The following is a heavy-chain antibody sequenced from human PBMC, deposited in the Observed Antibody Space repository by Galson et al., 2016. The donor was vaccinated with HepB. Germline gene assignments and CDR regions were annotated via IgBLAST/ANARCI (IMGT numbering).Heavy chain of an antibody. D-gene: IGHD1-26*01. J-gene: IGHJ6*02. Sequence: MGGITPIFGTTNYAQRFQGRITITADESTSTAYMELSSLRSEDTAVYYCARDSAVGATEFYFGMDVWGQGTTVTVSS. CDR2: ITPIFGTT. CDR3: ARDSAVGATEFYFGMDV. V-gene: IGHV1-69*01.